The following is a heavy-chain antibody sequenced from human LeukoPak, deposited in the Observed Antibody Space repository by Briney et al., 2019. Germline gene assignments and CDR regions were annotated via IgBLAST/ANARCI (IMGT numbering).Heavy chain of an antibody. V-gene: IGHV4-59*08. J-gene: IGHJ4*02. CDR3: ARHTSSGSYHPYYFDY. CDR1: SGSNSGYY. D-gene: IGHD3-10*01. Sequence: SETLSLNGTGSSGSNSGYYWRWIRQPPGQGLEGIGNLYYSGSTNYNTSLKSRVTISVDSSKNQFSLKLSSVTAADTAVYYCARHTSSGSYHPYYFDYWGQGTLVTVSS. CDR2: LYYSGST.